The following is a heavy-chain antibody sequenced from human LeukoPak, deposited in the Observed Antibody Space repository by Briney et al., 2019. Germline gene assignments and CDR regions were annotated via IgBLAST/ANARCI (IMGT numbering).Heavy chain of an antibody. CDR2: ISGSGGST. V-gene: IGHV3-23*01. CDR1: GFTFTSYA. Sequence: GGSLRLSCAASGFTFTSYAMSWVRQAPGKGLEWVSGISGSGGSTYYADSVKGRFTISRDNSKNTLYLQMNSLRAEDTAVYYCARLARNRYCSSTSCSPNWFDPWGQGTLVTVSS. D-gene: IGHD2-2*01. CDR3: ARLARNRYCSSTSCSPNWFDP. J-gene: IGHJ5*02.